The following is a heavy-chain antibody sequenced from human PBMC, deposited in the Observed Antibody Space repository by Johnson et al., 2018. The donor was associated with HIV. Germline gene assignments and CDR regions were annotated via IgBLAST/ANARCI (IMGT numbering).Heavy chain of an antibody. CDR3: AIIPPGGAGKGADAFDI. J-gene: IGHJ3*02. D-gene: IGHD1-26*01. V-gene: IGHV3-66*01. CDR1: GFTVSSNS. Sequence: EVQLVESGGGVVQPGGSLRLSCAASGFTVSSNSMTWVRQAPGKGLEWVSLIYRGGSTYYADSVKGRFTISRDNSKNTLYLQMNSLRAEDTAVYYCAIIPPGGAGKGADAFDIWGQGTMVTVSS. CDR2: IYRGGST.